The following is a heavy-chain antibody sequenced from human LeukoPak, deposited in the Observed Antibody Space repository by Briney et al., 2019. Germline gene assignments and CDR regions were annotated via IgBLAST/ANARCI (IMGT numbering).Heavy chain of an antibody. CDR2: ISGSGGST. CDR3: AEGGKQCIAVAGFCYMDV. D-gene: IGHD6-19*01. J-gene: IGHJ6*03. CDR1: GFTFSSYA. V-gene: IGHV3-23*01. Sequence: GGSLRLSCAASGFTFSSYAMGWVRQAPGKGLEWVSTISGSGGSTYSADSVKGRFTISRDNSKNTLYLQMNSLRAEDTAVYYCAEGGKQCIAVAGFCYMDVWGKGTTVTVSS.